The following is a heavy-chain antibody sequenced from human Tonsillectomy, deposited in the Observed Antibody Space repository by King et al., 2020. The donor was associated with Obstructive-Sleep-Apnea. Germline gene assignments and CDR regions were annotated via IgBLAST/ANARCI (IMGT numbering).Heavy chain of an antibody. CDR3: ARDYYYDSSGYLFDY. V-gene: IGHV3-21*01. CDR2: ISSSSSYI. J-gene: IGHJ4*02. D-gene: IGHD3-22*01. CDR1: GFTFSSYS. Sequence: VQLVESGGGLVKPGGSLRLSCAASGFTFSSYSMNWVRQAPGKGLEWVSSISSSSSYIYYADSVKGRFTISRDNAKNSLYLQMNSLRAEDTAVYCCARDYYYDSSGYLFDYWGQGTLVTVSS.